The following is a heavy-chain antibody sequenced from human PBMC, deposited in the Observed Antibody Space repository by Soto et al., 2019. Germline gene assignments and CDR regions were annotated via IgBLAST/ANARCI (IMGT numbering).Heavy chain of an antibody. D-gene: IGHD3-3*01. J-gene: IGHJ4*02. Sequence: GGSLRLSCAASGFTFSSYAMSWVRQAPGKGLEWVSAISGSGGSTYYADSVKGRFTISRDNSKNTLYLQMNSLGAEDTAVYYCAKGELYFYDFWSGYPRPFDYWGQGTLVTVSS. CDR2: ISGSGGST. CDR3: AKGELYFYDFWSGYPRPFDY. V-gene: IGHV3-23*01. CDR1: GFTFSSYA.